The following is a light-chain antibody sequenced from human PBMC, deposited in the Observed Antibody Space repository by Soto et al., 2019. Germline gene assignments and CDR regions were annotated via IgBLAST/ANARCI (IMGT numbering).Light chain of an antibody. CDR3: QQYDNLVT. Sequence: DIQMTQSPSTLSASIGDRVTITGRASLSITSWLAWYQQKPGTPPNLLIYDTSNLETGVPSRFSGSGSGTDFTFTISRLQPEDIATYYCQQYDNLVTFGGGTKVDI. CDR2: DTS. J-gene: IGKJ4*01. V-gene: IGKV1-33*01. CDR1: LSITSW.